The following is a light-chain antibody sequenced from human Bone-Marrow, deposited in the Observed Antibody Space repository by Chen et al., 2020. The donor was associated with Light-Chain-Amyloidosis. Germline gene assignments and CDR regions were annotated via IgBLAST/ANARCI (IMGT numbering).Light chain of an antibody. V-gene: IGLV1-47*01. J-gene: IGLJ1*01. CDR3: AAWDGSLSGYV. CDR1: SSNIGINN. CDR2: WNN. Sequence: QSVLTQPPSASGTPGQRVTISCSRASSNIGINNVYWYQNFPGAAPNLLIHWNNQRPSGVPDRFSASKSGTSAFLAISGRRSEDEADYYCAAWDGSLSGYVFGTGTKVIVL.